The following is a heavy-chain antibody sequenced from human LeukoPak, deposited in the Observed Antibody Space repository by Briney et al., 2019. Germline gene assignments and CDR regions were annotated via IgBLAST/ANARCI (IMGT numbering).Heavy chain of an antibody. V-gene: IGHV1-69*05. CDR3: ARDGYNWNYEVQLGPDI. CDR2: IIPIFGTA. D-gene: IGHD1-7*01. Sequence: GASVKVSCKASGGTFSSYAISWVRQAPGQGLEWMGGIIPIFGTANYAQKFQGRVTITTDESTSTAYMELSSLRSEDTAVYYCARDGYNWNYEVQLGPDIWGQGTMVTVSS. J-gene: IGHJ3*02. CDR1: GGTFSSYA.